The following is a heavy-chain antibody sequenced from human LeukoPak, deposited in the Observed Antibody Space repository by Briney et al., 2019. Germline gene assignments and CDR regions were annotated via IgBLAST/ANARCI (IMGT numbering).Heavy chain of an antibody. Sequence: PGRSLRLSCAASGFTFDDYAMHWVRQAPGEGLEWVSGISWNSGSIGYADSVKGRFTISRDNAKNSLYLQMNSLRAEDTALYYCAKDISSVGATPLKYYYYYYGMDVWGQGTTVTVSS. CDR1: GFTFDDYA. J-gene: IGHJ6*02. CDR3: AKDISSVGATPLKYYYYYYGMDV. D-gene: IGHD1-26*01. V-gene: IGHV3-9*01. CDR2: ISWNSGSI.